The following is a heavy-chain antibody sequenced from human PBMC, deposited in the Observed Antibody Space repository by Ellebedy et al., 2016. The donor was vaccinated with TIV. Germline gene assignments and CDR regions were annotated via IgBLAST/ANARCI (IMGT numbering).Heavy chain of an antibody. Sequence: SETLSLTCTVSGGSISSYYWSWIRQPPGKGLEWIGYIYYSGSTNYNPSLKSRVTISVDTSKNQFSLKLSSVTAADTAVYYCARWRGGDCYSCWYFDLWGRGTLVTVFS. CDR2: IYYSGST. CDR3: ARWRGGDCYSCWYFDL. J-gene: IGHJ2*01. D-gene: IGHD2-21*02. V-gene: IGHV4-59*01. CDR1: GGSISSYY.